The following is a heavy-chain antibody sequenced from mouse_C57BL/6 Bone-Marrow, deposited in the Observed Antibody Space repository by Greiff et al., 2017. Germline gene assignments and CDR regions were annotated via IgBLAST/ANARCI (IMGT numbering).Heavy chain of an antibody. V-gene: IGHV7-3*01. Sequence: EVQLQESGGGLVQPGGSLSLSCAASGFTFTGYYMSWVRQPPGKALEWLGFIRHKANGYTTEYSASVKGRFTIYRDTSQSILYLQKNARRAEDSATYYCSRYNSVNCYWYFDVWGTGTTVTVSS. CDR2: IRHKANGYTT. J-gene: IGHJ1*03. CDR1: GFTFTGYY. CDR3: SRYNSVNCYWYFDV.